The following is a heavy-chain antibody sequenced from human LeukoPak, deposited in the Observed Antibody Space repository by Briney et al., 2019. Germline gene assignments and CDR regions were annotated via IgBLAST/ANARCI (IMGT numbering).Heavy chain of an antibody. V-gene: IGHV3-21*01. D-gene: IGHD3-3*01. CDR3: ARVQSGNGYDTLDV. J-gene: IGHJ6*02. Sequence: GGSLRLSCAASGFTFSSYSMNWVRQAPGKGLEWVSSISSSSSYIYYADSVKGRLTISRDNAKNSLYLQMNSLRAEDTATYYCARVQSGNGYDTLDVWGQGTTVTVSS. CDR2: ISSSSSYI. CDR1: GFTFSSYS.